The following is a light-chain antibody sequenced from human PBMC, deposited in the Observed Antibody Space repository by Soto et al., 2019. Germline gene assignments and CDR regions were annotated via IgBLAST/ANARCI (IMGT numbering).Light chain of an antibody. Sequence: EIVMTQSPATLSVSPGERATLSCRASQSVSSNLAWYQQKPGQAPRLLIYAASTRATGIPARFSGSGSGTEFTLTISSLQSEDFAVYYCQQYNNLPQTFGQGTKVDIK. CDR1: QSVSSN. CDR3: QQYNNLPQT. CDR2: AAS. J-gene: IGKJ1*01. V-gene: IGKV3-15*01.